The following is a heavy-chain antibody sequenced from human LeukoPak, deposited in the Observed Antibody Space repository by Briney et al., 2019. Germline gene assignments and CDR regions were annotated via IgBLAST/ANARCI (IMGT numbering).Heavy chain of an antibody. Sequence: GASVKVSCKVSGYTFTKYGISWVRQAPGQGLEWVGWISGYNGNKNYAQKLQGRVTLTADTLTSTAYMELRSMRSDDAAVYCCARQSAISSRSPDDAFDIWGQGTMVTVSS. J-gene: IGHJ3*02. CDR1: GYTFTKYG. CDR2: ISGYNGNK. V-gene: IGHV1-18*01. CDR3: ARQSAISSRSPDDAFDI. D-gene: IGHD5-12*01.